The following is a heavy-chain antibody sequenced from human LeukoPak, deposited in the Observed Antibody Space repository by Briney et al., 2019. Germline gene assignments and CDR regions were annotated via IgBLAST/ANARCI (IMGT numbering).Heavy chain of an antibody. J-gene: IGHJ3*02. V-gene: IGHV1-69*05. CDR2: IIPIFGTA. CDR1: GYTFTSYG. D-gene: IGHD6-13*01. Sequence: ASVKVSCTASGYTFTSYGISWVRQAPGQGLEWMGGIIPIFGTANYAQKFQGRVTITTDESTSTAYMELSSLRSEDTAVYYCRAAADAFDIWGQGTMVTVSS. CDR3: RAAADAFDI.